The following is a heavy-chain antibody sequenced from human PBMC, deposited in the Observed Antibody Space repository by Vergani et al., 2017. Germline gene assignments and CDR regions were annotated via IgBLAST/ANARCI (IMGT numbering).Heavy chain of an antibody. CDR2: IYYSGST. Sequence: QLQLQESGPGLVKPSETLSLTCTVSGGSISSSSYYWGWIRQPPGKGLEWIGSIYYSGSTYYNPSLKSRVTISVDTSKNQFSLKLSSVTAADTAVYYCAGGDGTTGTTGDPWGQGTLVTVSS. V-gene: IGHV4-39*01. J-gene: IGHJ5*02. CDR1: GGSISSSSYY. D-gene: IGHD1-1*01. CDR3: AGGDGTTGTTGDP.